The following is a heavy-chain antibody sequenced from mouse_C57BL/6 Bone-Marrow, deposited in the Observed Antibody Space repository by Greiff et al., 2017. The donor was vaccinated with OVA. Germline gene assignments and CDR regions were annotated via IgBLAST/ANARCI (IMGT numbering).Heavy chain of an antibody. J-gene: IGHJ2*01. Sequence: QVQLKQSGAELARPGASVKMSCKASGYTFTSYTMHWVKQRPGQGLEWIGYINPSSGYTKYNQKFKDKATLTADKSSSTAYMQLSSLTSEDSAVYYCAITLYYFDYWGQGTTLTVSS. V-gene: IGHV1-4*01. CDR1: GYTFTSYT. D-gene: IGHD1-3*01. CDR2: INPSSGYT. CDR3: AITLYYFDY.